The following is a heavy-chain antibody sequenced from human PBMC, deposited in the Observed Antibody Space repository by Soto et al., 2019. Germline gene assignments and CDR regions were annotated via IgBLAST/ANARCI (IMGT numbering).Heavy chain of an antibody. Sequence: ARKKHGQGLEWIGIINPNGGSTNYAQNFKGRLTVTRDTSTATVYMDLSALTSDDTAMYYCARGLGLGDCWGQGTLVTVSS. CDR2: INPNGGST. CDR3: ARGLGLGDC. D-gene: IGHD3-9*01. J-gene: IGHJ4*02. V-gene: IGHV1-46*01.